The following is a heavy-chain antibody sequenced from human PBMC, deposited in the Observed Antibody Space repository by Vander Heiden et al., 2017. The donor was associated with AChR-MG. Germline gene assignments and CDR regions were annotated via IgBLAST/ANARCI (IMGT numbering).Heavy chain of an antibody. J-gene: IGHJ4*02. Sequence: QVQLVQSGAEVKKPGSSVKVSCRASGGPSSSYAISWVRQAPGQGLEWMGRIIPILGIANYAQKFQGRVTITADKSTSTAYMELSSLRSEDTAVYYCASYPYYYDSSGYLGFDYWGQGTLVTVSS. V-gene: IGHV1-69*04. CDR1: GGPSSSYA. D-gene: IGHD3-22*01. CDR3: ASYPYYYDSSGYLGFDY. CDR2: IIPILGIA.